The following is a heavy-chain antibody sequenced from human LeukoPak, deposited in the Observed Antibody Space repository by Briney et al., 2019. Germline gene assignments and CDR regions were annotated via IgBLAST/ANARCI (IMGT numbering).Heavy chain of an antibody. D-gene: IGHD6-19*01. CDR2: IYYSGST. Sequence: SETLSLTCTVSGGSFSSGDYYWSWICQPPGKALAWIGYIYYSGSTYYNPSLKSRVTISVDTSKNQFSLKLSSVTAADTAVYYCARESWYSSGWTEVNWGQGTLVTVSS. CDR1: GGSFSSGDYY. CDR3: ARESWYSSGWTEVN. V-gene: IGHV4-30-4*01. J-gene: IGHJ4*02.